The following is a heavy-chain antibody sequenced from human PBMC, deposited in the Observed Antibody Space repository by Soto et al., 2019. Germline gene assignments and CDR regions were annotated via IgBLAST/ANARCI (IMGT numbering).Heavy chain of an antibody. CDR1: GDSVSSNSAA. J-gene: IGHJ3*02. CDR3: ARGSFAVAGTGDLAFDI. V-gene: IGHV6-1*01. Sequence: SQTLSLTCAIPGDSVSSNSAAWNWIRQSPSRGLEWLGRTYYRSKWYNDYAVSVKSRITINPDTSKTQFSLQLNSVTPEDTAVYYCARGSFAVAGTGDLAFDIWGQGTMVTVSS. D-gene: IGHD6-19*01. CDR2: TYYRSKWYN.